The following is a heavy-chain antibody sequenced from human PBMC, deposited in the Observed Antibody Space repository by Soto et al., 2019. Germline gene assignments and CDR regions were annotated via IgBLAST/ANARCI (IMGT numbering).Heavy chain of an antibody. D-gene: IGHD3-10*01. J-gene: IGHJ4*02. CDR2: ISGSGGST. V-gene: IGHV3-23*01. CDR1: GFTCSNYA. Sequence: PGGPLRLSCTAAGFTCSNYAMSWVRQASGKGLEWVSAISGSGGSTYYADSVRGRFTISRDNSKNTLYLQMNSLRAEDTALYYCARDQATVRSGLDYWGQGTLVTVSS. CDR3: ARDQATVRSGLDY.